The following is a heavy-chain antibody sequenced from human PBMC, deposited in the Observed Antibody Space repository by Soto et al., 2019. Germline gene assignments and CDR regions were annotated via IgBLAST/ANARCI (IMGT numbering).Heavy chain of an antibody. Sequence: SETLSLTFIVSGDSISTYYWSWIRQPPGKGLEWIGYIHYSGSTNSNPSLKSRVTVSVDTSKNQVSLRLSSVTAADTAVYYCARAFGCSYGSRHPWGVDVWGQGTTVTVSS. V-gene: IGHV4-59*01. J-gene: IGHJ6*02. CDR3: ARAFGCSYGSRHPWGVDV. CDR1: GDSISTYY. D-gene: IGHD2-15*01. CDR2: IHYSGST.